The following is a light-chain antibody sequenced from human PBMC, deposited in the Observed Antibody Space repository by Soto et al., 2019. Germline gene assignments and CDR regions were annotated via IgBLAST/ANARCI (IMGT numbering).Light chain of an antibody. J-gene: IGKJ1*01. V-gene: IGKV3-15*01. CDR3: QQYNNWPPWT. CDR1: QSVSST. Sequence: EIVMTQSPATLSVSPGERATLACRASQSVSSTLAWYQKKPGQAPRLLIYGASTRATGIPARFSGSGSWTELTLTISSLQSEDFAVYYCQQYNNWPPWTFGQGTKVDI. CDR2: GAS.